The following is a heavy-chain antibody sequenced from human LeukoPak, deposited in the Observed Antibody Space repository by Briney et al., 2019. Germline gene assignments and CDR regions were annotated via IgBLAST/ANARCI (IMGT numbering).Heavy chain of an antibody. CDR3: ARRHLVGSGYFDH. D-gene: IGHD2-15*01. Sequence: AXVXXSXKASXXXXSXYGISWVRQAPGQXLEWLGWISTFNGHTTYALKFQDRGTMTTDTSTDTAYLELRSLRTDDTAVYYCARRHLVGSGYFDHWGQGTLVTVSS. CDR2: ISTFNGHT. V-gene: IGHV1-18*01. J-gene: IGHJ4*02. CDR1: XXXXSXYG.